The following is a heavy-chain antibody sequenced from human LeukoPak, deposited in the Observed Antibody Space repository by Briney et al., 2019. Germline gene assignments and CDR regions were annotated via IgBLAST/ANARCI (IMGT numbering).Heavy chain of an antibody. CDR3: ARDLIGPYYFDY. CDR1: GGSISSGSYY. V-gene: IGHV4-61*02. Sequence: SQTPSLTCTVSGGSISSGSYYWSWIRQPAGKGLEWIGRIYTSGSTNYNPSLKSRVTISVDTSKNQFSPKLSSVTAADTAVYYRARDLIGPYYFDYWGQGTLVTVSS. CDR2: IYTSGST. J-gene: IGHJ4*02.